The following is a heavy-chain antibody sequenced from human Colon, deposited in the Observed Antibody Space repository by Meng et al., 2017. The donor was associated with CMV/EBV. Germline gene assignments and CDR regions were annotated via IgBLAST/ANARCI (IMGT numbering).Heavy chain of an antibody. V-gene: IGHV3-30*04. CDR2: ISHDGTKK. J-gene: IGHJ5*02. CDR1: GFTFSAYP. CDR3: ARASNSSFDP. Sequence: GGSLRLSCAGSGFTFSAYPIHWVRQAPGKGLEWVAIISHDGTKKYYAESVKGRFTISRDNSQNTVNVQMNSLRGDDTAVYYCARASNSSFDPWGQGTLVTVSS. D-gene: IGHD4-11*01.